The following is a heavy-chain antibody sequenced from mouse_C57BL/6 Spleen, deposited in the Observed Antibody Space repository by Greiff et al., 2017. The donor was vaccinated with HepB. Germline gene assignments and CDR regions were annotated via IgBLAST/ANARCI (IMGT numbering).Heavy chain of an antibody. V-gene: IGHV5-4*03. D-gene: IGHD1-1*01. CDR2: ISDGGSYT. Sequence: EVKLVESGGGLVKPGGSLKLSCAASGFTFSSYAMSWVRQTPEKRLEWVATISDGGSYTYYPDNVKGRFTISRDNAKNNLYLQMSHLKSEDTAMYYCARVQSLTTVGGMDYWGQGTSVTVSS. CDR3: ARVQSLTTVGGMDY. J-gene: IGHJ4*01. CDR1: GFTFSSYA.